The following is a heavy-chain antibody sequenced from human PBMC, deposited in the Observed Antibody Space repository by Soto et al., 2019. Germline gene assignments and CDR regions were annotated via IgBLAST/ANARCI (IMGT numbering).Heavy chain of an antibody. Sequence: SETLSLTCTASGGSISSYYWSWIRQPPGKGLEWIGYIYYSGSTNYNPSPKSRVTISVDTSKNQFSLKLSSVTAADTAVYYSPSHHRGSCESYYFYGLDVWCQETTVTVS. CDR2: IYYSGST. CDR3: PSHHRGSCESYYFYGLDV. J-gene: IGHJ6*02. CDR1: GGSISSYY. V-gene: IGHV4-59*01.